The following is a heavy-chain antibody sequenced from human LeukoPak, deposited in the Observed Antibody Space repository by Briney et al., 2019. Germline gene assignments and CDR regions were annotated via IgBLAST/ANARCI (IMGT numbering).Heavy chain of an antibody. J-gene: IGHJ5*02. V-gene: IGHV4-39*01. CDR2: IYYSGST. Sequence: SETLSLTCTVSGASISSRSYYWGWVRQPPGKGLEWVGSIYYSGSTYYNPSLQSRVTMSVDTFNNQVSLKVTSVTAADTAVYYCARHEPSSFYYESRGNWFDPWGQGTLVTVSS. CDR3: ARHEPSSFYYESRGNWFDP. CDR1: GASISSRSYY. D-gene: IGHD3-22*01.